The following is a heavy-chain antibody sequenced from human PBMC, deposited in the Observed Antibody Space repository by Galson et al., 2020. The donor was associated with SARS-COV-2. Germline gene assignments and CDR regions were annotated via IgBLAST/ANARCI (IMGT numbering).Heavy chain of an antibody. V-gene: IGHV3-15*01. D-gene: IGHD2-15*01. J-gene: IGHJ4*02. Sequence: GESLKISCAASGFTFSNAWMSWVRQAPGKGLEWVGRIKSKTDGGTTDYAAPVKGRFTISRDDSKNTLYLQMNSLKTEDTAVYYCTTDEGHCSGGSCYLSRYYWGQGTLVTVSS. CDR1: GFTFSNAW. CDR3: TTDEGHCSGGSCYLSRYY. CDR2: IKSKTDGGTT.